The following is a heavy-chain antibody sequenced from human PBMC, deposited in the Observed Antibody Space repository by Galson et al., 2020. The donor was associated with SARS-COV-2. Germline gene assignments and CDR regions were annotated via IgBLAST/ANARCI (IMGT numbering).Heavy chain of an antibody. CDR3: ARDPSDSSGYYDY. D-gene: IGHD3-22*01. V-gene: IGHV3-53*01. Sequence: GGSLRLSCAASGFTVSSNYMSWVRQAPGKGLEWVSVIYSGGSTYYADSVKGRFTISRDNSKNTLYLQMNSLRVEDTAVYYCARDPSDSSGYYDYWGQGTLVTVSS. CDR2: IYSGGST. CDR1: GFTVSSNY. J-gene: IGHJ4*02.